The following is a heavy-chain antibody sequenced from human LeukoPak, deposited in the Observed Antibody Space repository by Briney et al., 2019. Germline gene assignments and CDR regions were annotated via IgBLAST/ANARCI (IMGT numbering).Heavy chain of an antibody. CDR3: ASHSSTTNFDY. CDR1: GGSISSSSYY. D-gene: IGHD1-26*01. CDR2: IYYSGST. J-gene: IGHJ4*02. V-gene: IGHV4-39*01. Sequence: SETLSLTCTVSGGSISSSSYYWGWIRQPPGKGLEWSGSIYYSGSTYYNPSLKSRVTISVDTSKNQFSLKLSSVTAADTAVYYCASHSSTTNFDYWGQGTLVTVSS.